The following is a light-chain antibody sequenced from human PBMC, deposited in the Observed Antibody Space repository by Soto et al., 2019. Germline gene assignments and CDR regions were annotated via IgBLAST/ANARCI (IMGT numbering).Light chain of an antibody. CDR3: QQYDKLPRT. V-gene: IGKV1-33*01. CDR2: DAS. CDR1: QGITNY. J-gene: IGKJ1*01. Sequence: DIQMTQSPSSLSASVGDRVTITCQASQGITNYLNWFQQKPGKAPKLLIYDASNLETGVPSRFSGSGSGTDFTFTIYSLQPEDIATYFCQQYDKLPRTFGQGTKVEIK.